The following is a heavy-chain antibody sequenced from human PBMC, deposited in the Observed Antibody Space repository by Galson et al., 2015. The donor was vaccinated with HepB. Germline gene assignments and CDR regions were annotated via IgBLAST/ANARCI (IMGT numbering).Heavy chain of an antibody. CDR3: ASPPECSGGSCYGVRWLAP. V-gene: IGHV1-69*06. CDR2: IIPSFGTG. D-gene: IGHD2-15*01. CDR1: GGTFSRLT. Sequence: SVKVSCKASGGTFSRLTITWVRQAPGQGLEWLGGIIPSFGTGHYAQTFQDRVTITADKSTSTWYMELSSLRFDDTAIYYCASPPECSGGSCYGVRWLAPSGEGTLVTVS. J-gene: IGHJ5*02.